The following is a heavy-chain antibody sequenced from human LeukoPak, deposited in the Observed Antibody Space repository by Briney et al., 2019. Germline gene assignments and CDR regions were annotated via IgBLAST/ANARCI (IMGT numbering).Heavy chain of an antibody. J-gene: IGHJ4*02. CDR1: GFTSSSYG. CDR2: ISYDGSTT. V-gene: IGHV3-30*18. Sequence: GRSLRLSCAASGFTSSSYGMHWVRQAPGKGLEWEAVISYDGSTTYYAGSVSSRFTDSRDNSRNTLYLQMNSLRAQESAAYYCAKDRAYYYDCFAYWGEGSLVTV. D-gene: IGHD3-22*01. CDR3: AKDRAYYYDCFAY.